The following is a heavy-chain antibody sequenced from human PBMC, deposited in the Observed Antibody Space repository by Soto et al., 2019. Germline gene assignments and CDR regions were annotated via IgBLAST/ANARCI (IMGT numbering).Heavy chain of an antibody. CDR2: IYYSGST. D-gene: IGHD5-18*01. CDR3: ATDHVDTAMVTG. Sequence: PSETLSLTCTVSGGSISVGGYYWTWIRQHPGKGLEWIGYIYYSGSTYYNPSLKSRLTISLDKSQNQFSLNLSSVTAADTAVYYCATDHVDTAMVTGWGQGTLVTVSS. J-gene: IGHJ4*02. V-gene: IGHV4-31*03. CDR1: GGSISVGGYY.